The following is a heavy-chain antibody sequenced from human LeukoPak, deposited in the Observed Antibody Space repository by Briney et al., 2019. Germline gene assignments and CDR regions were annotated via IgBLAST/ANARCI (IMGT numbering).Heavy chain of an antibody. J-gene: IGHJ4*02. CDR3: ARVGSRYCSGANCYDGF. V-gene: IGHV3-30-3*01. D-gene: IGHD2-15*01. CDR2: ISYDGNNQ. Sequence: GTSLRFSCAVSGFAFSSLAMHWVRQAPGKGLEWVAFISYDGNNQYYADSVKGRFTISRDNSKNTLYLQMNNLRAEDTAIYYCARVGSRYCSGANCYDGFWGQGTLVSVSS. CDR1: GFAFSSLA.